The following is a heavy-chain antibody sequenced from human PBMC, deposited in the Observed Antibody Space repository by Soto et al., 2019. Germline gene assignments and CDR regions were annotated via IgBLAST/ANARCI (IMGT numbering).Heavy chain of an antibody. J-gene: IGHJ6*04. Sequence: ASVKVSCKASGGTFSSYTISWVRQAPGQGLEWMGRIIPILGIANYAQKFQGRVTITADKSTSTAYMELSSLRSEDTAVYYCARDHYGSGSYYNHVPSSGMDVWGKGTTVTVSS. D-gene: IGHD3-10*01. CDR1: GGTFSSYT. V-gene: IGHV1-69*04. CDR3: ARDHYGSGSYYNHVPSSGMDV. CDR2: IIPILGIA.